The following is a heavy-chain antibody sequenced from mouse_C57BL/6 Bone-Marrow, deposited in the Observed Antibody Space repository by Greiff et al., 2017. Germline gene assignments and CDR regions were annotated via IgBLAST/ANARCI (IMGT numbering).Heavy chain of an antibody. CDR2: IHPNSGST. CDR3: TRIYYYGSSPSWFAY. J-gene: IGHJ3*01. D-gene: IGHD1-1*01. Sequence: QVQLQQPGAELVKPGASVKLSCKASGYTFTSYWMHWVKQRPGQGLEWIGMIHPNSGSTNYNEKFKSKAILTADKSSSTAYMELRSLTSEDSAVYYCTRIYYYGSSPSWFAYWGQGTLVTVSA. V-gene: IGHV1-64*01. CDR1: GYTFTSYW.